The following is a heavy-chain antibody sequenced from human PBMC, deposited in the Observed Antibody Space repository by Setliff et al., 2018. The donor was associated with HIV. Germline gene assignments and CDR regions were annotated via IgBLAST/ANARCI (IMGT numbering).Heavy chain of an antibody. D-gene: IGHD3-3*01. J-gene: IGHJ3*01. CDR2: ISGSGGST. CDR3: ARGNFGAAIRLQAFDL. CDR1: QFAFKSYW. V-gene: IGHV3-21*06. Sequence: LRLSCTASQFAFKSYWMTWVRQAPGKGLEWVSAISGSGGSTYYADSVKGRFTTSRDNAKNSLYLQMNSLRAEDTAVYYCARGNFGAAIRLQAFDLWGRGTKVTVSS.